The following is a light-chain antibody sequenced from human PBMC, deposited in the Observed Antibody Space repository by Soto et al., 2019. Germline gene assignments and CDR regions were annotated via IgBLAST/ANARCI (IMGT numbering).Light chain of an antibody. CDR1: SSNNGTNT. J-gene: IGLJ2*01. V-gene: IGLV1-44*01. Sequence: QSVLTQPPSASGTPGQRVTISWSGSSSNNGTNTVIWYQQLQGAATKLRIDSDNQRPSGVPDRFSGSKSVTSASLAISGLQSEDEADYYCAAWGVSLVVFGGGTKVPVL. CDR2: SDN. CDR3: AAWGVSLVV.